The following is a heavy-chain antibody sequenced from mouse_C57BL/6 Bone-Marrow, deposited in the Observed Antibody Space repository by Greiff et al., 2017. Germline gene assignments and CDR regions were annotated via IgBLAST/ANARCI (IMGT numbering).Heavy chain of an antibody. CDR1: GFTFSSYA. D-gene: IGHD1-1*01. CDR2: ISDGGSYT. CDR3: AIYGSSSFDY. Sequence: EVMLVESGGGLVKPGGSLKLSCAASGFTFSSYAMSWVRQTPEKRLEWVATISDGGSYTYYPDNVKGRFTIYRDNAKNTLYLQMSHLKSEDTSMYYCAIYGSSSFDYWGQGTTLTVSS. J-gene: IGHJ2*01. V-gene: IGHV5-4*03.